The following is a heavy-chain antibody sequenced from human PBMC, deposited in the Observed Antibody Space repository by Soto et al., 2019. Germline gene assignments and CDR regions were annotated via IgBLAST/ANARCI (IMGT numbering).Heavy chain of an antibody. V-gene: IGHV3-73*02. CDR3: TKQIYGGNS. CDR1: GFTFSGSA. J-gene: IGHJ4*02. D-gene: IGHD4-17*01. CDR2: IRSKANNYAT. Sequence: EVQLVESGGGLVQPGGSLKLSCAASGFTFSGSAMHWVRQASGKGLEWVGRIRSKANNYATAYAASVKGRLTISRDDSENTAYLQMNSLKTEDTAVYYCTKQIYGGNSWGQGTLVTVSS.